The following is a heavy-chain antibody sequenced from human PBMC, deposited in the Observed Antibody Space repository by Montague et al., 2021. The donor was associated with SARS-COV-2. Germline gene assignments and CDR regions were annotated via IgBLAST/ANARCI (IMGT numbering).Heavy chain of an antibody. CDR2: ISGSSGST. D-gene: IGHD3-3*01. J-gene: IGHJ5*01. CDR1: GFTFSSYA. V-gene: IGHV3-23*01. CDR3: ANLWVIEEVTIFGVVTTHNWFDP. Sequence: SLRLSCAASGFTFSSYAMSWVRQAPGKGLEWVSAISGSSGSTYYADSVKGRFTISRDNSKNTLYLQMNSLRAEDTAVYYCANLWVIEEVTIFGVVTTHNWFDPWGQGTLVTVSS.